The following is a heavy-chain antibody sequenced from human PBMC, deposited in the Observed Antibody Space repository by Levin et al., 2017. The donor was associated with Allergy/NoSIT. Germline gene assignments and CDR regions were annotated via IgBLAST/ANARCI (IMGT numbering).Heavy chain of an antibody. CDR1: GGSISSSSYY. CDR2: IFHTGTT. CDR3: ARHRYFYDSGGFSDAFDI. Sequence: SETLSLTCTVSGGSISSSSYYWGWIRQPPGKGLQWIGTIFHTGTTYYNPSLNSRVTISVDTSKNQFSLRLSSVTAADTAVYYCARHRYFYDSGGFSDAFDIWGQGTMVTVSS. V-gene: IGHV4-39*01. J-gene: IGHJ3*02. D-gene: IGHD3-22*01.